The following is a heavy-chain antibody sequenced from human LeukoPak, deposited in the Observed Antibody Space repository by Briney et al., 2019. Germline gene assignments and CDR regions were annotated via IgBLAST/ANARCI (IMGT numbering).Heavy chain of an antibody. D-gene: IGHD3-3*01. Sequence: PGGSLRLSCAASGFTVSSNYMSWVRQAPGKGLEWVSVIYSGGSTYYADSVKGRFTISRDNSKNTLYLQMNSLRAEDTAVYYCAKVKTYYDFWSGYLDWGQGTLVTVSS. CDR1: GFTVSSNY. CDR3: AKVKTYYDFWSGYLD. J-gene: IGHJ4*02. CDR2: IYSGGST. V-gene: IGHV3-53*01.